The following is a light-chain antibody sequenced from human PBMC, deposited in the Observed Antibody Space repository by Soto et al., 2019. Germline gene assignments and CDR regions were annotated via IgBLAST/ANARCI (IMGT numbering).Light chain of an antibody. CDR3: QQYSRSPPQVI. CDR2: GAS. V-gene: IGKV3-20*01. Sequence: EIVLTQSPGTLSLSPGERATLSCRASQIVDSLYLTWYQQKPGQAPRLLIYGASSRATGIPDRFSGSGSGTDFTLTISRLEPEYFAVYYCQQYSRSPPQVIFGGGTKVEIK. J-gene: IGKJ4*01. CDR1: QIVDSLY.